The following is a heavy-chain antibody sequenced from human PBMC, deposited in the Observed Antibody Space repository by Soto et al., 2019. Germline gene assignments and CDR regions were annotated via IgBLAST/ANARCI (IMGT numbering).Heavy chain of an antibody. D-gene: IGHD5-18*01. V-gene: IGHV4-4*02. CDR3: ARSPDTAMVSFDY. CDR1: CGSISSSNW. J-gene: IGHJ4*02. CDR2: IYHSGST. Sequence: SETLSLTCAVSCGSISSSNWWSWVRQPPGKGLEWIGEIYHSGSTNYNPSLKSRVTISVDKSKNQFSLKLSSVTAADTAVYYCARSPDTAMVSFDYWGQGTLVTVSS.